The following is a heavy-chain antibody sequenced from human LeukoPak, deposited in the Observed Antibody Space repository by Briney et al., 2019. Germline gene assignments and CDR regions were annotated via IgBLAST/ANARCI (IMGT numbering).Heavy chain of an antibody. CDR3: ARIYSSGWYADY. CDR1: VFTFSTYW. J-gene: IGHJ4*02. V-gene: IGHV3-7*01. Sequence: GGSLRLSCAASVFTFSTYWMIWVRQAPGKGLDWVANIKEDGSEEYYVDSLKGRFTISRDNTKNSLYLQMNSLRAEDTAVYYCARIYSSGWYADYWGQGTLVTVSS. D-gene: IGHD6-19*01. CDR2: IKEDGSEE.